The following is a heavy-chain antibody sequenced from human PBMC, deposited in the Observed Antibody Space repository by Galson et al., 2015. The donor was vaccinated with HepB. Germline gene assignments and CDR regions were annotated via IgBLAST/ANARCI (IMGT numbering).Heavy chain of an antibody. D-gene: IGHD4-17*01. V-gene: IGHV1-69*13. Sequence: SVKVSCKASGGTFSSYAISWVRQAPGQGLEWMGGIIPIFGTANYAQKFQGRVTITADESTSTAYMELSSLRSEDTAVYYCARGQLGESGDYVALNYWGQGTLVTVSS. J-gene: IGHJ4*02. CDR2: IIPIFGTA. CDR3: ARGQLGESGDYVALNY. CDR1: GGTFSSYA.